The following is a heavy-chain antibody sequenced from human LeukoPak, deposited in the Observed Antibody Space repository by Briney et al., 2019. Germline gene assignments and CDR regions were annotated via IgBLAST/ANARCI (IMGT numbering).Heavy chain of an antibody. CDR1: GFTFSSYS. D-gene: IGHD2-2*01. CDR2: ISTSRSYI. Sequence: GGSLRLSCAASGFTFSSYSMTWVRQAPGKGLEWVSSISTSRSYIYYADSVKGRFTVSRDNAKNSLYLQMNSLRAEDTAVYYCARADIVVVPAAKFEAFDIWGQGTMVTVSS. J-gene: IGHJ3*02. CDR3: ARADIVVVPAAKFEAFDI. V-gene: IGHV3-21*01.